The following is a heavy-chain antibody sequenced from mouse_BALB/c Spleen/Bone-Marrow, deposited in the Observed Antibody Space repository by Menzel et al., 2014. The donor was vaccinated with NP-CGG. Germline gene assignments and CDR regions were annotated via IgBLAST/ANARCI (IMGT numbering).Heavy chain of an antibody. Sequence: VQLQQSGPELVRPGVSVKISCKGSGYTFTDYAMHWVKQSHAKSLEWIGVISTYSSNTNYNQKFKGKATMTVDKSSSTAYMELARLTSEDSAIYYCARGSYYDSAWFAYWGQGTLVTVSA. CDR2: ISTYSSNT. V-gene: IGHV1-67*01. CDR3: ARGSYYDSAWFAY. CDR1: GYTFTDYA. J-gene: IGHJ3*01. D-gene: IGHD2-4*01.